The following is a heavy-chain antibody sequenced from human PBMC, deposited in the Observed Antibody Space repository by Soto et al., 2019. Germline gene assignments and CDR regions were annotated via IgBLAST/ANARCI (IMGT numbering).Heavy chain of an antibody. CDR2: INHSGST. CDR3: ARFVRNFDWSRYYYYGMDV. V-gene: IGHV4-34*01. Sequence: TLSLTCAVYGGSFSGYYWSWIRQPPGKGLEWIGEINHSGSTNYNPSLKSRVTISVDTSKNQFSLKLSSVTAADTAVYYCARFVRNFDWSRYYYYGMDVWGQGTTVTVSS. D-gene: IGHD3-9*01. CDR1: GGSFSGYY. J-gene: IGHJ6*02.